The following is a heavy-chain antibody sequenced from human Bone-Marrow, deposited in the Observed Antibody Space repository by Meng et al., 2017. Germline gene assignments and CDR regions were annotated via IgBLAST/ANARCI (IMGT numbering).Heavy chain of an antibody. J-gene: IGHJ5*02. D-gene: IGHD3-16*01. Sequence: KPARRLSLAGAGGGGALGGYEGGGAREHRGRGGGGIGEINHSGSTNYNPSLKSGGTIAVDRSKNQFSRKLSSVTAADTAVYYCAKARLWGDNWFDPWGQGTLVTVSS. CDR3: AKARLWGDNWFDP. CDR2: INHSGST. V-gene: IGHV4-34*01. CDR1: GGALGGYE.